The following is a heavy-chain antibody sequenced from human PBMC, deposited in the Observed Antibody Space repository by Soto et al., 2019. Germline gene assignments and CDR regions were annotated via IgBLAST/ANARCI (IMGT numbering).Heavy chain of an antibody. J-gene: IGHJ4*02. CDR2: IDWDDDK. CDR1: GFSLSTSGMC. Sequence: TLVNPTQTLTLPCTFSGFSLSTSGMCVSWIRQPPGKALEWLARIDWDDDKYYSTSLKTRLTISKDTSKNQVVLTMTNMDPVDTATYYCARIRHGTTYFDYWGQGTLVTVSS. CDR3: ARIRHGTTYFDY. V-gene: IGHV2-70*11. D-gene: IGHD4-4*01.